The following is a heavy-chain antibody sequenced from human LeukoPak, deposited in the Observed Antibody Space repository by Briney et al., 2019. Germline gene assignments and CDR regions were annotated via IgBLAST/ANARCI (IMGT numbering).Heavy chain of an antibody. CDR3: ARIEPLGIVGATTSYFDY. CDR2: IYYSGST. CDR1: GGSISSGGYY. Sequence: PSETLSLTCTVSGGSISSGGYYWSWIRQHPGKGLEWIGYIYYSGSTYYNPPLKSRVTISVDTSKNQFSLKLSSVTAADTAVYYCARIEPLGIVGATTSYFDYWGQGTLVTVSS. V-gene: IGHV4-31*03. D-gene: IGHD1-26*01. J-gene: IGHJ4*02.